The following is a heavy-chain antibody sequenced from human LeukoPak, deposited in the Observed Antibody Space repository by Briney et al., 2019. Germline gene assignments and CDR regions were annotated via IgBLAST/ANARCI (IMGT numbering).Heavy chain of an antibody. D-gene: IGHD3-22*01. Sequence: GGSLRLSCAASGFTFSSYSMKWVRQAPGKGLEWVSSISSSSSYIYYADSVKGRFTISRDNAKNSLYLQMNSLRAEDTAVYYCARDLSQTYYYDSSGYSFDYWGQGTLVTVSS. J-gene: IGHJ4*02. CDR2: ISSSSSYI. CDR1: GFTFSSYS. V-gene: IGHV3-21*01. CDR3: ARDLSQTYYYDSSGYSFDY.